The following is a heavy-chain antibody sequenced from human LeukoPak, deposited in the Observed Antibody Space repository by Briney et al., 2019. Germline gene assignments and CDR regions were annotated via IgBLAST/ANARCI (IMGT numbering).Heavy chain of an antibody. CDR1: GGSISSYY. D-gene: IGHD3-10*01. Sequence: LVNPSETLSLTCTVSGGSISSYYWSWIRQPPGKGLEWIGEINHSGSTNYNPSLKSRVTISVDTSKNQFSLKLSSVTAADTAVYYCATYGSGSYGPFDYWGQGTLVTVSS. CDR3: ATYGSGSYGPFDY. V-gene: IGHV4-34*01. J-gene: IGHJ4*02. CDR2: INHSGST.